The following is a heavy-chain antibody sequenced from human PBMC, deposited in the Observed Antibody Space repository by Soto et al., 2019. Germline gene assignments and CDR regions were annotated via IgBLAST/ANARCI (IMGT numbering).Heavy chain of an antibody. V-gene: IGHV4-30-2*01. CDR1: GGSSSSYS. CDR2: IYHSGST. D-gene: IGHD2-21*02. CDR3: AREVVVTAKASWFDP. J-gene: IGHJ5*02. Sequence: TLSLTCTVSGGSSSSYSWSWIRQPPGKGLEWIGYIYHSGSTYYNPSLKSRVTISVDRSKNRFSLKLSSVTAADTAVYYCAREVVVTAKASWFDPWGQGTLVTVSS.